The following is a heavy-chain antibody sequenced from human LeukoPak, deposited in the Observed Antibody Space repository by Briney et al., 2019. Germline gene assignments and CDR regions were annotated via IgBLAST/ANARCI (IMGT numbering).Heavy chain of an antibody. V-gene: IGHV4-4*07. CDR2: MTTSGSS. J-gene: IGHJ1*01. D-gene: IGHD5-24*01. CDR3: AKGGDAYKVGNY. Sequence: SETLSLTCTVSGGSISGYYWSWIRQPAGKGLEWIGRMTTSGSSHYNPSLRSRVTISLDTSANKFSLKLSSVTAADTAMYYCAKGGDAYKVGNYWGPGTMVTVSS. CDR1: GGSISGYY.